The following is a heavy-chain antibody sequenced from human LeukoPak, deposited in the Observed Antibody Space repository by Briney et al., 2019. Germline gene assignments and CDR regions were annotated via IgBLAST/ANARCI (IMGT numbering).Heavy chain of an antibody. CDR3: ARGTAVAGT. Sequence: SETLSLTCTVSGDSISNYYWSWTRQPPGKGLEWIGYIYYSGSTNYNPSLKSRVTISVDTSKKQFSLRLSSVTAADTAVYYCARGTAVAGTWGQGTLVTVSS. CDR1: GDSISNYY. CDR2: IYYSGST. D-gene: IGHD6-19*01. J-gene: IGHJ5*02. V-gene: IGHV4-59*01.